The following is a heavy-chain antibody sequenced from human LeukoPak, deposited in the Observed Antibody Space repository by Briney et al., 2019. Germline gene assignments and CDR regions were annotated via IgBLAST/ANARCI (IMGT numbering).Heavy chain of an antibody. J-gene: IGHJ5*02. CDR1: GFTFDDYT. Sequence: PGGSLRLSCAASGFTFDDYTMHWVRQAPGKGLEWVSLISWDGGSTYYADSVKGRFTISRDNSKNMVWLQMNSLRAEDTALYYCVCATLAWGQGTLVTVSS. D-gene: IGHD2/OR15-2a*01. V-gene: IGHV3-43*01. CDR2: ISWDGGST. CDR3: VCATLA.